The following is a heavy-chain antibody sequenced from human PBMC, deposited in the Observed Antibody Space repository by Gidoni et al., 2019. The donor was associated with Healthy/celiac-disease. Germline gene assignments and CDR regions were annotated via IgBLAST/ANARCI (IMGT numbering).Heavy chain of an antibody. V-gene: IGHV3-30*18. D-gene: IGHD5-18*01. CDR2: ISYDGSNK. J-gene: IGHJ4*02. CDR3: AKWGTAMVI. CDR1: GFTFSSYG. Sequence: QVQLVESGGGVVQPGRSLRLSCAASGFTFSSYGMHWVRQAPGKGLEWVAVISYDGSNKYYADSVKGRFTISRDNSKNTLYLQMNSLRAEDTAVYYCAKWGTAMVIWGQGTLVTVSS.